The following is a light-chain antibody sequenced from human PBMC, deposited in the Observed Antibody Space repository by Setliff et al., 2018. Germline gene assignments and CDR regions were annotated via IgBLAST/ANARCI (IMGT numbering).Light chain of an antibody. CDR3: SSYAGSNNPYV. Sequence: QSALAQPPSASGSPGQSVTISCTGTSSDVGGYNYVSXXQXXPXXAPKLMIXXXSKRPSGVPDRFSGSKSGNTASLTVSGLQAEDEADYYCSSYAGSNNPYVFGTGTKVTVL. J-gene: IGLJ1*01. CDR1: SSDVGGYNY. CDR2: XXS. V-gene: IGLV2-8*01.